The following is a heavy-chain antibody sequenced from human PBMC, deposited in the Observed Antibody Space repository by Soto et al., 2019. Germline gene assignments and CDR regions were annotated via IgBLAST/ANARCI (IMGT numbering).Heavy chain of an antibody. V-gene: IGHV3-30*18. Sequence: GGSLRLSCVASGFTLTNNGMHWVRHAPGQGLERVAVISSDGSSKYYGNSVRGRFTISRDNSKNTLFLEMNSLISEDTAAYYCAKYRGLAESGRWCHYYYGMDVWGQGTTVTVSS. CDR3: AKYRGLAESGRWCHYYYGMDV. CDR2: ISSDGSSK. J-gene: IGHJ6*02. D-gene: IGHD1-26*01. CDR1: GFTLTNNG.